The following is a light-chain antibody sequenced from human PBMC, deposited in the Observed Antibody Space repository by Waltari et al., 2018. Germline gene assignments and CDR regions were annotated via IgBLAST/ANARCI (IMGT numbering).Light chain of an antibody. J-gene: IGKJ2*01. CDR3: QQYNDWPRT. V-gene: IGKV3-15*01. Sequence: EIVMTQSPATLSASPGEGVTLSCRASQSVGSSLAWYQQKPGQAPRLLIYGASTGATGIPARFSGSGSGAEFTLTVTSLQPEDFAVYYCQQYNDWPRTFGQGTKLEIK. CDR1: QSVGSS. CDR2: GAS.